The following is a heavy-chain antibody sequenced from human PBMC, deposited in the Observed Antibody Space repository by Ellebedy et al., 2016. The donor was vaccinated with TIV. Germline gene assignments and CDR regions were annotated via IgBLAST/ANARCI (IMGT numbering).Heavy chain of an antibody. Sequence: MPGGSLRLSCAVYGGSFTGYYWSWIRQSPGKGLEWIGEINHSGRANFNPSLKSRVTISGDTSKNQFSLKLSSVTAADTAVYYCARTVSDYIWGSYTPPYYFDYWGQGTLVSVSS. D-gene: IGHD3-16*01. V-gene: IGHV4-34*01. CDR1: GGSFTGYY. CDR2: INHSGRA. J-gene: IGHJ4*02. CDR3: ARTVSDYIWGSYTPPYYFDY.